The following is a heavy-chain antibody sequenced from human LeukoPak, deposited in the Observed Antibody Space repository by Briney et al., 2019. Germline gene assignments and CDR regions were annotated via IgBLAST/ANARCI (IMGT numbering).Heavy chain of an antibody. Sequence: PGGSLRLSCAASGFTFSSYGMHWVRQAPGKGLEWVAFIRYDGSNKYYADSVKGRFTISRDNAKNSLDLQMNNLRDEDTAIYYCTKAGVVGAKAGFDNWGQGTLVTVSS. D-gene: IGHD1-26*01. CDR2: IRYDGSNK. CDR3: TKAGVVGAKAGFDN. J-gene: IGHJ4*02. V-gene: IGHV3-30*02. CDR1: GFTFSSYG.